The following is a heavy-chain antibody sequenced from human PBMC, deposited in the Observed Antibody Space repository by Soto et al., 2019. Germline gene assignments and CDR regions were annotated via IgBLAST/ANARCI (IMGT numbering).Heavy chain of an antibody. CDR1: PYSFTSYW. V-gene: IGHV5-51*01. CDR3: ARMGGIAVDQSGMDV. Sequence: PVESLKISCKPSPYSFTSYWIGWVRQMPEKGLEWMGIIYPGESATRYSPSFQGQVTISADKSISTAYLQWSSLKASDTALYYCARMGGIAVDQSGMDVWGKGNRVSVSS. J-gene: IGHJ6*01. CDR2: IYPGESAT. D-gene: IGHD6-19*01.